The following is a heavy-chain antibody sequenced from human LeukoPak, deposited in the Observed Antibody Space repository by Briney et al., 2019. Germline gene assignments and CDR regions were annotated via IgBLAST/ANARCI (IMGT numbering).Heavy chain of an antibody. D-gene: IGHD3-10*01. CDR1: GFTFANTW. CDR2: INNDGSSK. V-gene: IGHV3-74*01. Sequence: GGSLRLSCAASGFTFANTWMHWVRQAPGKGLAWVSIINNDGSSKNYADSVKGRFTISRDNAKNTLYLQMNSLRDGDTAVYYCFIGGTYDSGSWGQGTLVTVST. J-gene: IGHJ4*02. CDR3: FIGGTYDSGS.